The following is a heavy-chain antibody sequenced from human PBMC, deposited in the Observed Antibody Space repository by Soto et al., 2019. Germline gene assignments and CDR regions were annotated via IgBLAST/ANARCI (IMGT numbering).Heavy chain of an antibody. CDR1: GDSVSSNSAA. V-gene: IGHV6-1*01. CDR2: TYYRSKWYN. Sequence: SQTLSLTCAISGDSVSSNSAAWNWIRQSPSRGLEWLGRTYYRSKWYNDYAVSVKSRITINPDTSKNQFSLQLNSVTPEHTAVYYCARERLVVVPAPIFGKGSDYSSDMDVWRQATTVTVSS. CDR3: ARERLVVVPAPIFGKGSDYSSDMDV. J-gene: IGHJ6*02. D-gene: IGHD2-2*02.